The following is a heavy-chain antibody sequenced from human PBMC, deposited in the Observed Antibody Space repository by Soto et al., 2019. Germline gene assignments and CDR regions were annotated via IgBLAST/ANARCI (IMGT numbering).Heavy chain of an antibody. CDR2: IKSKTDGGTT. CDR1: GFTFSNAW. CDR3: TGVPLDCGGDCRLLNPNFDY. D-gene: IGHD2-21*02. J-gene: IGHJ4*02. V-gene: IGHV3-15*07. Sequence: GGSLRLSCAASGFTFSNAWMNWVRQAPGKGLEWVGRIKSKTDGGTTDYAAPVKGRFTISRDDSKNTLYLQMNSLKTEDTAVYYCTGVPLDCGGDCRLLNPNFDYWGQGTLVTVSS.